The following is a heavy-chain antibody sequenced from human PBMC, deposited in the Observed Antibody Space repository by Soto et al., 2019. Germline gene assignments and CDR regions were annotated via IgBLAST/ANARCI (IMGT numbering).Heavy chain of an antibody. V-gene: IGHV3-30*03. Sequence: QVLLVESGGGVVQPGRSLTLSCEASGFMFSTYCMHWVRQAPGMGPGWVALISNVGTKKFHADTVKGGFTISSENSKNTLYLEKNSLRAEDTAMYYCTRDPRHCGSTAPCGVKWAADWLDPWSQGTLVTVSS. J-gene: IGHJ5*02. CDR1: GFMFSTYC. CDR3: TRDPRHCGSTAPCGVKWAADWLDP. D-gene: IGHD2-2*01. CDR2: ISNVGTKK.